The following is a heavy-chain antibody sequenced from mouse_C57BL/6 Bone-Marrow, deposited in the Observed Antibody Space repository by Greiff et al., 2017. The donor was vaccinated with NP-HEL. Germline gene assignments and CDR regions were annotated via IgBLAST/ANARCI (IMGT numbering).Heavy chain of an antibody. CDR2: IDPENGDT. D-gene: IGHD2-4*01. CDR1: GFNIKDDY. CDR3: TTDYDYDGDYAMDY. V-gene: IGHV14-4*01. J-gene: IGHJ4*01. Sequence: EVQLVESGAELVRPGASVKLSCTASGFNIKDDYMHWVKQRPEQGLEWIGWIDPENGDTEYASKFQGKATITADTSSNTAYLQLSSLTSEDTAVYYCTTDYDYDGDYAMDYWGQGTSVTVSS.